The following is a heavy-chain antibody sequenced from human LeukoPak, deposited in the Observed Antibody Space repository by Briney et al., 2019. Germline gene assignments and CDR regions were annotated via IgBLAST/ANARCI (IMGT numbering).Heavy chain of an antibody. CDR2: ISSSSSTI. Sequence: PGGSLRLSCAASGFTFSSYSMNWVRQAPGKGLEWVSYISSSSSTIYYADSVKGRFTISRDNAKNSLYLQMNSLRAEDTAVYYCARATERRREHFDYWGQGTLVTVSS. V-gene: IGHV3-48*01. CDR3: ARATERRREHFDY. D-gene: IGHD1-1*01. J-gene: IGHJ4*02. CDR1: GFTFSSYS.